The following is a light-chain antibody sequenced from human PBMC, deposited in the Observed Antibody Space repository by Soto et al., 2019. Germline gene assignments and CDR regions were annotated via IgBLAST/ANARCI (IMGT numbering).Light chain of an antibody. CDR2: DVY. J-gene: IGLJ1*01. CDR1: SSDVGAYDY. V-gene: IGLV2-14*03. Sequence: QSVLIQPPSVSGSPGQSVTISCTGTSSDVGAYDYVSWYQQHPGKAPKLMIYDVYARPSGVSHRFSGSKSGNTASLAISGLQSDDEADYYCSSYTNTMSYVFGTGNKVTVL. CDR3: SSYTNTMSYV.